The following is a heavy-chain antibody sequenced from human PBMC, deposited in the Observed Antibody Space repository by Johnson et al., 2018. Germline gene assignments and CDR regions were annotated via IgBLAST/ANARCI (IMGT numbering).Heavy chain of an antibody. CDR2: ISSSGSTI. CDR3: ARSGGSGWEDGGLYYYYMDV. CDR1: GFTFSDYY. D-gene: IGHD6-19*01. V-gene: IGHV3-11*04. Sequence: VQLVESGGGLVKPGGSLRLSCAASGFTFSDYYMSWIRQAPGKGLEWVSYISSSGSTIYYAASVKGRFTISRDNAKNSLYLQMNSLRAADTAVYYCARSGGSGWEDGGLYYYYMDVWGKGTTFTVSS. J-gene: IGHJ6*03.